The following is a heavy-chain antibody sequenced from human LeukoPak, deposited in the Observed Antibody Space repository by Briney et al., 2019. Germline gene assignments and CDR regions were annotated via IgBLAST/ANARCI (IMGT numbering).Heavy chain of an antibody. CDR1: GFTFSSYE. CDR2: ISSSASTK. J-gene: IGHJ4*02. D-gene: IGHD5-18*01. V-gene: IGHV3-48*03. Sequence: GGSLRLSCAASGFTFSSYEMKWVRQAPGKGLEWVSYISSSASTKYYADSVKGRFTISRDNAKNSLYLQMNSLRAEDTAVYYCARGAMAGPFDYWGREPWSSSPQ. CDR3: ARGAMAGPFDY.